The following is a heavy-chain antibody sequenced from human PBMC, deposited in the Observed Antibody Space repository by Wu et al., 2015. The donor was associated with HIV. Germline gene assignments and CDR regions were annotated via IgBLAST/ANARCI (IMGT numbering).Heavy chain of an antibody. Sequence: QVQLVQSGAEVKKPGASVKVSCKASGYTFTSYGISWVRQAPGQGLEWMGWISAYNGNTNYAQKLQGRVTMTTDTSTSTAYMELSSLRSRRHGRLLCXRDRNCXDAGCSSXLDSWGQRDPGPPSP. V-gene: IGHV1-18*01. J-gene: IGHJ4*03. CDR2: ISAYNGNT. D-gene: IGHD2-21*01. CDR1: GYTFTSYG. CDR3: XRDRNCXDAGCSSXLDS.